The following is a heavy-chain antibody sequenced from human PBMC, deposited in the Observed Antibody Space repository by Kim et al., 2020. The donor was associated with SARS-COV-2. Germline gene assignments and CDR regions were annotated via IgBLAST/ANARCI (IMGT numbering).Heavy chain of an antibody. CDR2: IIPIFGTA. CDR1: GGTFSSYA. J-gene: IGHJ6*02. Sequence: SVKVSCKASGGTFSSYAISWVRQAPGQGLEWMGGIIPIFGTANYAQKFQGRVTITADESTSTAYMELSSLRSEDTAVYYCARSDTAYGQPLYYYYGMAVWGQGTTVTVSS. V-gene: IGHV1-69*13. CDR3: ARSDTAYGQPLYYYYGMAV. D-gene: IGHD5-18*01.